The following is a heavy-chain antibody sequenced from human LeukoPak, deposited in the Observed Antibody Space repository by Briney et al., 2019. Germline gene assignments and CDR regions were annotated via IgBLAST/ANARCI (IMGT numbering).Heavy chain of an antibody. Sequence: SETLSLTCTVSGGSISSSSYYWGWIRQPPGKGLEWIGSIYYSGSTYYNPSLKSRVTISVDTSKDQFSLKLSSVTAADTAVYYCARGTTVARMDVWGKGTTVTISS. D-gene: IGHD4-23*01. CDR2: IYYSGST. CDR1: GGSISSSSYY. CDR3: ARGTTVARMDV. V-gene: IGHV4-39*07. J-gene: IGHJ6*04.